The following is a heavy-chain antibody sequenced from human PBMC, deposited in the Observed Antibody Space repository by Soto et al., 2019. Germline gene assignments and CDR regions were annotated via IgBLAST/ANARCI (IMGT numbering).Heavy chain of an antibody. D-gene: IGHD2-15*01. J-gene: IGHJ5*02. CDR2: VNPNTGAT. Sequence: ASVKVSCKASGYIFTGFHIHWVRQAPGQGLEWMGWVNPNTGATKSAQKFQGRVALTRDTSISTAYMELNNMRSDDTAVYYCARGRTLKWNWFDPWGQGTLVTVSS. CDR3: ARGRTLKWNWFDP. CDR1: GYIFTGFH. V-gene: IGHV1-2*02.